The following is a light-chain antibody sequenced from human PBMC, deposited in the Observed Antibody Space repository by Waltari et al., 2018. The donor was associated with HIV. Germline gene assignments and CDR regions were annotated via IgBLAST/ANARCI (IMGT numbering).Light chain of an antibody. Sequence: DIQMTQSPSSLSPSVGDRVTIPCQASQGITNYLNWYQLKPGKVPKFLINDASKLETGDPSTFSGSGSGTDFTFTIAGLHPEEIATYYCQQYVNLIFTFGPGTQVDIK. CDR2: DAS. V-gene: IGKV1-33*01. CDR1: QGITNY. J-gene: IGKJ3*01. CDR3: QQYVNLIFT.